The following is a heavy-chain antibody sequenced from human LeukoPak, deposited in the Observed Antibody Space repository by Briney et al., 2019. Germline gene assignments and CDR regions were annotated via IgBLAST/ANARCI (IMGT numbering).Heavy chain of an antibody. D-gene: IGHD6-19*01. J-gene: IGHJ6*02. CDR3: GRPTKYWLVRGDGVDV. V-gene: IGHV3-23*01. Sequence: GGSLRLSCAASGFTFSSYAMPWVRQAPGKGLEWVASIDAGGGDTYHSDSVKGRFTISRDNSMNTLYLQMNSLRADDTAVYYCGRPTKYWLVRGDGVDVWGQGTTVTVSS. CDR2: IDAGGGDT. CDR1: GFTFSSYA.